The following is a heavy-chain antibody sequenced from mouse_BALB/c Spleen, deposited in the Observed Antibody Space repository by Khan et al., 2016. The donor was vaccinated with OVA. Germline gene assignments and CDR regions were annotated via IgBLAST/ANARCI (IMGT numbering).Heavy chain of an antibody. Sequence: EVQLQESGPSLVKPSQTLSLTCSVTGDSITTGYLNWIRKFPGHNLEYMGYIIYTGYTYYNPSLKSRISITRHTSNNQYYLQLKSVTDEDTATYYCARSTYRYAFVYWGQGTLVTVAA. V-gene: IGHV3-8*02. CDR3: ARSTYRYAFVY. D-gene: IGHD2-14*01. CDR1: GDSITTGY. J-gene: IGHJ3*01. CDR2: IIYTGYT.